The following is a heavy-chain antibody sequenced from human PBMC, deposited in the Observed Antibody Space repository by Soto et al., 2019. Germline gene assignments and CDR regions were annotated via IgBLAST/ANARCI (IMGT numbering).Heavy chain of an antibody. J-gene: IGHJ6*02. CDR3: ARDNILTGYAFYYGMDA. Sequence: GASVKVSCKASGYTFTGYYMHWVRQAPGQGLEWMGWINPNSGGTNYAQKFQGWVTMTRDTSISTAYMELSRLRSDDTAVYYCARDNILTGYAFYYGMDAWGQGTTVTVS. D-gene: IGHD3-9*01. CDR2: INPNSGGT. CDR1: GYTFTGYY. V-gene: IGHV1-2*04.